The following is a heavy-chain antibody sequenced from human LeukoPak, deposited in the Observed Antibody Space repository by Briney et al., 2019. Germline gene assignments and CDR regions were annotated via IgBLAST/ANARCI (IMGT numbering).Heavy chain of an antibody. CDR1: GGSISSGSYY. V-gene: IGHV4-61*02. D-gene: IGHD3-3*01. J-gene: IGHJ6*03. Sequence: KPSQTLSLTCTVSGGSISSGSYYWSWIRQPAGKGLEWIGRIYTSGSTNYNPSLKSRVTISVDTSKNQFSLKLSSVTAADTAVYYCARESVSHYYYYYYMDVWGKGTTVTISS. CDR2: IYTSGST. CDR3: ARESVSHYYYYYYMDV.